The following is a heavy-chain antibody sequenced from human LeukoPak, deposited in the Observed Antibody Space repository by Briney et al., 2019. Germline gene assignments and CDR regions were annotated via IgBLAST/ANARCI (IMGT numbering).Heavy chain of an antibody. CDR3: ASASRGYDILTGYYYNSYFDY. Sequence: GSLRLSCAASGFTFSNAWMSWVRQAPGKGPEWIGSIYYSGSTYYNPSLKSRVTISVDTSKNQFSLKLSSVTAADTAVYYCASASRGYDILTGYYYNSYFDYWGQGTLVTVSS. V-gene: IGHV4-38-2*01. CDR1: GFTFSNAW. CDR2: IYYSGST. D-gene: IGHD3-9*01. J-gene: IGHJ4*02.